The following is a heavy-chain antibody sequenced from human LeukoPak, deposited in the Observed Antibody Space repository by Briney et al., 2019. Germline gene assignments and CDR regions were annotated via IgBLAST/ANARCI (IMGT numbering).Heavy chain of an antibody. D-gene: IGHD2-15*01. CDR3: ARVRDCSGGSCQRPLGY. CDR2: INPSGGST. V-gene: IGHV1-46*01. Sequence: ASVKVSCKASGYTFTGYYMHWVRQAPGQGLEWMGIINPSGGSTSYAQKFQGRVTMTRDTSTSTVYMELSSLRSEDTAVYYCARVRDCSGGSCQRPLGYWGQGTLVTVSS. J-gene: IGHJ4*02. CDR1: GYTFTGYY.